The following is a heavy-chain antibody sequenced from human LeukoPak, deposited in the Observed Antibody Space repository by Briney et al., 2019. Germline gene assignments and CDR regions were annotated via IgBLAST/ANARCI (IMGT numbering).Heavy chain of an antibody. D-gene: IGHD2-2*01. J-gene: IGHJ6*02. CDR2: INPSGGST. Sequence: ASVKVSCKASGYTFTSYYMHWVRQAPGQGLEWMGIINPSGGSTSYAQKLQGRVTMTTDTSTSTAYMELRSLTSDDTAVYYCARDGSIVVVPAAMMYHYYGMDVWGQGTTVTVSS. CDR1: GYTFTSYY. CDR3: ARDGSIVVVPAAMMYHYYGMDV. V-gene: IGHV1-46*01.